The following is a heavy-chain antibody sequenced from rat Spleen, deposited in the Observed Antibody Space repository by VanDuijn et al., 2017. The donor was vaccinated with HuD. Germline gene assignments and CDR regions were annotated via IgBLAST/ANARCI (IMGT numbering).Heavy chain of an antibody. CDR3: ARQDTSGYSNWFAY. Sequence: EVQLVESGGGLVQPGRSLKLSCEVSGFTFSNFDMAWIRQAPTKGLEWVASINPGGYNNYYRDSVKGRFTVSRDNSKSTLYLQVDSLRSEDTATYYCARQDTSGYSNWFAYWGQGTLVTVSS. V-gene: IGHV5-25*01. CDR2: INPGGYNN. J-gene: IGHJ3*01. CDR1: GFTFSNFD. D-gene: IGHD4-3*01.